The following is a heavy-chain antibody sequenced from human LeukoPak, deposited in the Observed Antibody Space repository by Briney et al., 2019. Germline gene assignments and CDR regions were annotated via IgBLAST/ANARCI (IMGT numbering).Heavy chain of an antibody. D-gene: IGHD2-2*03. CDR2: INTDGTTI. J-gene: IGHJ4*02. Sequence: GGSLRLSCATSGFTFNNYWVHWVRQAPGKGLVWVSDINTDGTTIYYADSVRGRFTISRDNAKSTVFLQMNSLRVEDTALYYCARGPPGYRVGDYWGPGTLVTVSS. CDR1: GFTFNNYW. CDR3: ARGPPGYRVGDY. V-gene: IGHV3-74*01.